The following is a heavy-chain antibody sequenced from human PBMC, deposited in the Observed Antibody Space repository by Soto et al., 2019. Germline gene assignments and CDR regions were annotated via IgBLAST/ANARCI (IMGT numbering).Heavy chain of an antibody. V-gene: IGHV3-33*01. Sequence: QRRSCASCGFTFSSYGMHWVRQAPDKGLEWVAFIWYDGSNNYYADSVKGRFTISRDNSRNTLYLQMNSLRAEDTAVYYCARDPGGGYCSGGSCYAENWFDPWGQGTLVTVSS. CDR1: GFTFSSYG. D-gene: IGHD2-15*01. CDR2: IWYDGSNN. CDR3: ARDPGGGYCSGGSCYAENWFDP. J-gene: IGHJ5*02.